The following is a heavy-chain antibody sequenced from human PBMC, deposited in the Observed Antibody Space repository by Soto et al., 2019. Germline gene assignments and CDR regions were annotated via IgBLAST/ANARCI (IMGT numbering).Heavy chain of an antibody. CDR2: IIPIFGTA. J-gene: IGHJ6*04. CDR1: GGTFSSYA. V-gene: IGHV1-69*12. D-gene: IGHD2-15*01. Sequence: QVQLVQSGAEVKKPGSSVKVSCKASGGTFSSYAISWVRQAPGQGLEWMGGIIPIFGTANYAQKFQGRVTSTADESTSTAYKELISLRSEDTAVYHCASQWLLAGRLVYYSYGMDVWCEGARGTASS. CDR3: ASQWLLAGRLVYYSYGMDV.